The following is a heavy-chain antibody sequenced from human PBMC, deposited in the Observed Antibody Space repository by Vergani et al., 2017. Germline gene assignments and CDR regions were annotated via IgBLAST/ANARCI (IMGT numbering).Heavy chain of an antibody. V-gene: IGHV3-21*01. CDR1: GFTFSSYS. J-gene: IGHJ4*02. Sequence: EVQLVESGGGLVKPGGSLRLSCAASGFTFSSYSMNWVRQAPGKGLEWVSSISSSSSYIYYEDSVKGRFTISRDNAKNSLYLQMNSLRAEDTAVYYCARYRLERYFDYWGQGTLVTVSS. CDR3: ARYRLERYFDY. D-gene: IGHD2-2*01. CDR2: ISSSSSYI.